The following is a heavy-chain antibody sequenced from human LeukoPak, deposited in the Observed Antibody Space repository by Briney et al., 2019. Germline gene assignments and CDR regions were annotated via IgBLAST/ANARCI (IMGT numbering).Heavy chain of an antibody. V-gene: IGHV3-21*01. CDR3: ARDPAPRYCSGGSCYTHYGMDV. Sequence: GGSLRLSCAASGFTFSSYTMNWVRQAPGKGLEWVSSISSSSSYIYHANSVKGRLTISRDNAKNSLYLQMNSLRAEDTAVYYCARDPAPRYCSGGSCYTHYGMDVWGHGTTVTVSS. J-gene: IGHJ6*02. CDR2: ISSSSSYI. D-gene: IGHD2-15*01. CDR1: GFTFSSYT.